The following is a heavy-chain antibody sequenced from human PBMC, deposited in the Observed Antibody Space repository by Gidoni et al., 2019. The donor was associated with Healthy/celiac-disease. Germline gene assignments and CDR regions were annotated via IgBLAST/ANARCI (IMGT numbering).Heavy chain of an antibody. V-gene: IGHV3-33*01. D-gene: IGHD6-13*01. CDR3: ARDGAAAEDYYYYGMDV. J-gene: IGHJ6*02. CDR1: GFTFSRYG. Sequence: QVQLVESGGGVVQPGRSLRLSCAASGFTFSRYGMHWVRPAPGKGLEWVAVIWYDGSNKYYADSVKGRFTISRDNSKNTLYLQMNSLRAEDTAVYYCARDGAAAEDYYYYGMDVWGQGTTVTVSS. CDR2: IWYDGSNK.